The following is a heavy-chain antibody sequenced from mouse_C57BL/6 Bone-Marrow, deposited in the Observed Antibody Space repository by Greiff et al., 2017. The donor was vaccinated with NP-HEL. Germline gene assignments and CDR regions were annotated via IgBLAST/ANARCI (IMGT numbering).Heavy chain of an antibody. Sequence: VKLQQPGAELVKPGASVKLSCKASGYTFTSYWMHWVKQRPGQGLEWIGMIHPNSGSTNYNEKFKSKATLTVDKSSSTAYMQLSSLTSEDSAVYYCALITTVVPYYFDYWGQGTTLTVSS. CDR1: GYTFTSYW. J-gene: IGHJ2*01. V-gene: IGHV1-64*01. CDR2: IHPNSGST. CDR3: ALITTVVPYYFDY. D-gene: IGHD1-1*01.